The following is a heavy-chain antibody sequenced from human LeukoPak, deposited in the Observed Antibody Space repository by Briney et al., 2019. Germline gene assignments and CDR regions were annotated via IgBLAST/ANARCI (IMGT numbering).Heavy chain of an antibody. CDR2: IFYSGST. V-gene: IGHV4-39*01. CDR3: ARHVVTDYGDCDCFDP. D-gene: IGHD4-17*01. Sequence: SETLSLTCTVSGGSISSSSYYWGWIRQPPGKGLEWIVSIFYSGSTYYNPSLKSRVTISVGTSKNQFSLKLNSVTAADTAVYYCARHVVTDYGDCDCFDPWGQGTLVTVSS. CDR1: GGSISSSSYY. J-gene: IGHJ5*02.